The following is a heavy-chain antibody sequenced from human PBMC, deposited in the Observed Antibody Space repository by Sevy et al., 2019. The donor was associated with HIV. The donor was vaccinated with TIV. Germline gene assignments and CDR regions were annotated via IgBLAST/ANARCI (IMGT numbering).Heavy chain of an antibody. CDR1: GFRFSDYS. CDR3: AKESWGVVPAAIFADGFDY. J-gene: IGHJ4*02. D-gene: IGHD2-2*02. CDR2: ISYDGRNNK. Sequence: GGSLRLSCAASGFRFSDYSMHWVRQAPGKGLEWVAVISYDGRNNKYNVDSVKGRFTISRDNSKNTLYLQMNSLRAEETAVYYCAKESWGVVPAAIFADGFDYWGQGTLVTVSS. V-gene: IGHV3-30*04.